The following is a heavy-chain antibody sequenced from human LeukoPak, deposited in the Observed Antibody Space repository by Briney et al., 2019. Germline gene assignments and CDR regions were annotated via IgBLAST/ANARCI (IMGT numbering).Heavy chain of an antibody. J-gene: IGHJ4*02. Sequence: ASVKVSCKASGYTFTSYGITWVRQAPGQGLEWMGWISAYNGKTNYAQRLQGRVTMTTETSTSTAYMELRSLRSDDAAVYYCARIDLAYGSGTYYTSYFEYWGQGTLVTVSS. CDR3: ARIDLAYGSGTYYTSYFEY. V-gene: IGHV1-18*01. CDR1: GYTFTSYG. D-gene: IGHD3-10*01. CDR2: ISAYNGKT.